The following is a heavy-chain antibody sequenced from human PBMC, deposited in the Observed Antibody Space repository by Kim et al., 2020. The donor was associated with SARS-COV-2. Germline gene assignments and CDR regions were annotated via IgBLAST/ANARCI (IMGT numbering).Heavy chain of an antibody. D-gene: IGHD5-12*01. V-gene: IGHV4-34*01. CDR3: ARGMRSGSGYGGYYYYYYMDV. CDR1: GGSLTGFY. J-gene: IGHJ6*03. Sequence: SETLSLTCGVHGGSLTGFYGTWIRQAPGKGLEWIGEISQSGRTNYSPSLKNRVTMLVDISKRQFSLKLPSVTAADTAGYYCARGMRSGSGYGGYYYYYYMDVWGEGTTVTVSS. CDR2: ISQSGRT.